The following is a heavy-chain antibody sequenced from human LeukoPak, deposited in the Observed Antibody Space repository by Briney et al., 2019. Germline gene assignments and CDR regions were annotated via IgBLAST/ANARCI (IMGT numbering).Heavy chain of an antibody. V-gene: IGHV3-53*01. D-gene: IGHD3-10*01. CDR2: IFGGGST. Sequence: GRSLRLSCAASGFTVSSNFTSWVRQAPRQGLEWVSVIFGGGSTYYADSVKGRFTISRDTSKNTLHLQMNSLRADDTAVYYCAREGRGHYYYMDAWGKGTTVTVSS. CDR3: AREGRGHYYYMDA. J-gene: IGHJ6*03. CDR1: GFTVSSNF.